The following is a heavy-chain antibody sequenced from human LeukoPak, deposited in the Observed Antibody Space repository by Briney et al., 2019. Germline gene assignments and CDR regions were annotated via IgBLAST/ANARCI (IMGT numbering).Heavy chain of an antibody. CDR2: ISWDSGSI. CDR1: AFRFGDCS. V-gene: IGHV3-9*01. J-gene: IGHJ3*01. D-gene: IGHD2-15*01. Sequence: RSLRHSCATSAFRFGDCSMNWVHPAPGKSLEWVSGISWDSGSIGYADSVRGRFTISRDNAKNSLDLQMNSLSDEDTALFYCVRDSEVAAFKYAFDVWGEGIRVIVSS. CDR3: VRDSEVAAFKYAFDV.